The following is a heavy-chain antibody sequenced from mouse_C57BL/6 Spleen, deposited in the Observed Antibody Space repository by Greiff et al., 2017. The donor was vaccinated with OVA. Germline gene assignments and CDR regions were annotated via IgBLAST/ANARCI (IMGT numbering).Heavy chain of an antibody. CDR1: GFSLTSYA. Sequence: VKLMESGPGLVAPSQSLSITCTVSGFSLTSYAISWVRQPPGKGLEWLGVIWTGGGTNYNSALKSRLSISKDNSKSQVFLKMNSLQTDDTARYYCARNPYSNYSFYYFDYWGQGTTLTVSS. CDR3: ARNPYSNYSFYYFDY. D-gene: IGHD2-5*01. J-gene: IGHJ2*01. CDR2: IWTGGGT. V-gene: IGHV2-9-1*01.